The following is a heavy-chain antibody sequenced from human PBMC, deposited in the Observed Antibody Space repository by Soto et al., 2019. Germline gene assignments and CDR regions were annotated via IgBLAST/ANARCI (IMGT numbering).Heavy chain of an antibody. CDR2: TYYRSKWYN. Sequence: SETLSLTCAISGDSVSSNSAAWNWIRQSPARGLEWLGRTYYRSKWYNDYAVSVKSRITINPDTSKNQFSLQLNSVTPEDTAVYYCAARITIFGVVIEAFDIWGQGTLVTVSS. D-gene: IGHD3-3*01. CDR1: GDSVSSNSAA. V-gene: IGHV6-1*01. J-gene: IGHJ3*02. CDR3: AARITIFGVVIEAFDI.